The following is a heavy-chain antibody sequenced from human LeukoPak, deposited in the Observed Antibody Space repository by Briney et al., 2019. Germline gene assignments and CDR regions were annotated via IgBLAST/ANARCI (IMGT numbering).Heavy chain of an antibody. J-gene: IGHJ4*02. V-gene: IGHV3-48*03. Sequence: GGSLRLSCAASGFTFSSYEMNWVRQAPRKGLEWVSYISSSGDIIYYADSVKGRLTFSGDNAKNLLYLQMNSLRDEDTAVYYCARVGRDSQHLEYWGPGTLDTVSS. CDR1: GFTFSSYE. CDR3: ARVGRDSQHLEY. D-gene: IGHD2-15*01. CDR2: ISSSGDII.